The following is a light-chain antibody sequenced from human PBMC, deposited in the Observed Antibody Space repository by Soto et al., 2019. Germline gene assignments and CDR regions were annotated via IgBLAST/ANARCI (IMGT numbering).Light chain of an antibody. V-gene: IGKV3-15*01. J-gene: IGKJ5*01. Sequence: VLTQSPCTLSLSPGKSATLSCGALQSVRSSSLVWYQQKPGQVPRLLIYDASTRATGIPARFSGSGSGTEFTLTISSLQSEDFAVYYCQQYNNWPPITFGQGTRLEI. CDR2: DAS. CDR3: QQYNNWPPIT. CDR1: QSVRSS.